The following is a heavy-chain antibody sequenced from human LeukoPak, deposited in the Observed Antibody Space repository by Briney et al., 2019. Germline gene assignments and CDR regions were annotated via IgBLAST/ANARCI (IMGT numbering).Heavy chain of an antibody. Sequence: PSETLSLTCAVYGGSFSGYYWSWIRQPPGKGLEWIGEINHSGSTNYNPSLKSRVTISLDTSKNHFSPQLSSVTAADTVVYYCARGTPHYYGSGSYYISRFDPWGQGTLVTVSS. D-gene: IGHD3-10*01. CDR2: INHSGST. J-gene: IGHJ5*02. CDR1: GGSFSGYY. V-gene: IGHV4-34*01. CDR3: ARGTPHYYGSGSYYISRFDP.